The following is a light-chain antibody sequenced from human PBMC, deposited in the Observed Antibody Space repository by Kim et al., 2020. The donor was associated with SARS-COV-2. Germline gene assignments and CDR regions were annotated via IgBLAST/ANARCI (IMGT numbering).Light chain of an antibody. Sequence: QSVAISFTGTSSDVGGYNRVSWYQQPPGTAPHLMIYEVTNRPSVVPDRFSGSKSGNTASLTISGLQAEDEADYYCSSYTNSSTYVFGTGTKVTVL. CDR3: SSYTNSSTYV. CDR2: EVT. V-gene: IGLV2-18*02. CDR1: SSDVGGYNR. J-gene: IGLJ1*01.